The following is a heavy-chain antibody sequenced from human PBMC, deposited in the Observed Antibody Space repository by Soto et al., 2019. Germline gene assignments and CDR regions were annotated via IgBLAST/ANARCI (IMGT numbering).Heavy chain of an antibody. Sequence: SETLSLTCTVSGGSISSYYWSWIRQPPGKGLEWIGYIYYSGSTNYNPSLKSRVTISVDTSKNQFSLKLSSVTAADTAVYYCASYRDNYYFDYWGQGTLVTVSS. CDR3: ASYRDNYYFDY. V-gene: IGHV4-59*01. J-gene: IGHJ4*02. CDR2: IYYSGST. CDR1: GGSISSYY. D-gene: IGHD1-20*01.